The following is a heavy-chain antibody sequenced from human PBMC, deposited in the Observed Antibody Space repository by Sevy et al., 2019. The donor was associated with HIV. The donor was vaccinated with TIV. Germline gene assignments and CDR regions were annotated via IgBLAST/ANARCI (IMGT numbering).Heavy chain of an antibody. D-gene: IGHD1-26*01. CDR3: ARGRSDSGSYYGFKYYYYMDV. CDR2: ISTYNGNR. CDR1: GYTFTSYG. V-gene: IGHV1-18*01. Sequence: ASVKVSCKASGYTFTSYGSSWVRQAPGQGLEWMGWISTYNGNRNYAQTLQGRVTMTTDTYTSTAYMELRSLSSDDTAVYYCARGRSDSGSYYGFKYYYYMDVWGKGTTVTVSS. J-gene: IGHJ6*03.